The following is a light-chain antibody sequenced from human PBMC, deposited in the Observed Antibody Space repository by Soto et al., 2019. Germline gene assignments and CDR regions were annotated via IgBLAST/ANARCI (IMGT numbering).Light chain of an antibody. CDR1: QSVSSNY. J-gene: IGKJ2*01. CDR3: HPYGSSPLT. V-gene: IGKV3-20*01. CDR2: DTS. Sequence: EIVLTQSPGTLSLSPGEGATLSCRASQSVSSNYLAWFQQKPGQAPRLLIHDTSSRATGIPDRFSGSGSGTDFTLSISRLEPEDFAVYYCHPYGSSPLTFGQGTKLEIK.